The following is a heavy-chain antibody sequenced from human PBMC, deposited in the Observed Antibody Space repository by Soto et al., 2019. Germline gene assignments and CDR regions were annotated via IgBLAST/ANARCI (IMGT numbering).Heavy chain of an antibody. D-gene: IGHD6-19*01. J-gene: IGHJ4*02. CDR1: GFTLSSYS. Sequence: EVQLVESGGGMVQPGGSLRVSCAASGFTLSSYSMHWVRQAPGKGLQWVSYISGSGGTIYYADSVKGRFTISRDNAKNSLSVQMNSLRDEDTAVYFCARDTGLRSSGWSYYFAFWGQGTRVTVSS. V-gene: IGHV3-48*02. CDR3: ARDTGLRSSGWSYYFAF. CDR2: ISGSGGTI.